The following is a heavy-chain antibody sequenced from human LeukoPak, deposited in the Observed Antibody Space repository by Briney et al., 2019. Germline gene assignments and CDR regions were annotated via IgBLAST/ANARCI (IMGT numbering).Heavy chain of an antibody. J-gene: IGHJ4*02. V-gene: IGHV3-7*01. D-gene: IGHD2-2*01. Sequence: PGGSLRLSCAASGFTFSSYWMSWVRQAPGKGLEWVANIKPDGSEKYCVDSVKGRFTISRDNAKKSLYLQMNSLRAEDTAVYYCAKAHRYCSGTTCYAIDCWGQGTLVTVSS. CDR1: GFTFSSYW. CDR3: AKAHRYCSGTTCYAIDC. CDR2: IKPDGSEK.